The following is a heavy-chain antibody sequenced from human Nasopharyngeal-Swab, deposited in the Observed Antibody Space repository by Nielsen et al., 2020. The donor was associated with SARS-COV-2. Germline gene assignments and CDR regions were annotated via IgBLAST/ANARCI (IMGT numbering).Heavy chain of an antibody. CDR1: GYSFTSYW. Sequence: GGSLRLSCKGSGYSFTSYWIGWVRQTPGKGLEWMGIIYPGDSDTRYSPSFRGQVTISADKSISTAYLQWSSLKASDTAMYYCARQHYDYVWGSYYYFDYWGQGTLVTVSS. CDR3: ARQHYDYVWGSYYYFDY. CDR2: IYPGDSDT. D-gene: IGHD3-16*01. J-gene: IGHJ4*02. V-gene: IGHV5-51*01.